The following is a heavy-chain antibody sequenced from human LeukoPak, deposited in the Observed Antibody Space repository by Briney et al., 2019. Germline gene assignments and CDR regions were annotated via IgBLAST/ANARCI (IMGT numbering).Heavy chain of an antibody. CDR3: ATLRLSDHFDY. Sequence: GGSLRLSCAASGFTFSSYAMTWARLSPGKGLEWVSAITDNGNTTYYADSVKGRFTISRDNSKNTLYLQMSSLRAEDTAVYYCATLRLSDHFDYWGQGTLVTVSS. CDR1: GFTFSSYA. D-gene: IGHD2-15*01. J-gene: IGHJ4*02. CDR2: ITDNGNTT. V-gene: IGHV3-23*01.